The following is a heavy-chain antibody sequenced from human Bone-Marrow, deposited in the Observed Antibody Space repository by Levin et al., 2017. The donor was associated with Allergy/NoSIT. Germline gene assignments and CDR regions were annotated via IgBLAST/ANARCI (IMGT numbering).Heavy chain of an antibody. V-gene: IGHV4-61*01. D-gene: IGHD5-18*01. CDR2: IYYTGST. CDR3: ARDGGYSYGVDS. CDR1: GASVSSGSQY. J-gene: IGHJ5*01. Sequence: SETLSLTCTVSGASVSSGSQYWSWIRQPPGKGLDWIGYIYYTGSTNYNPSLKSRVTISVDTSKNQFSLKLSSVTAADTAVYYCARDGGYSYGVDSWGQGTLVTVSS.